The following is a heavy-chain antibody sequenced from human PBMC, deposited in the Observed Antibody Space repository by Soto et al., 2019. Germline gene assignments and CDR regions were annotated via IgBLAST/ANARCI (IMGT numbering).Heavy chain of an antibody. V-gene: IGHV1-58*01. CDR2: IVVGSGNT. CDR3: AAVGLSELDIVVVPAAMGVDY. Sequence: SVKVSCKASGFTFTSSAVQWVRQARGQRLEWIGWIVVGSGNTNYAQKFQERVTITRDMSTSTAYMELSSLRSEDTAVYYCAAVGLSELDIVVVPAAMGVDYWAQRTLVTGSS. D-gene: IGHD2-2*03. CDR1: GFTFTSSA. J-gene: IGHJ4*02.